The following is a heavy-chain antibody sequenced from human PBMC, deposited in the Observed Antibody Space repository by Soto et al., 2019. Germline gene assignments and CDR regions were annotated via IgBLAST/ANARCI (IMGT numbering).Heavy chain of an antibody. CDR1: GFTFSTYV. V-gene: IGHV3-23*01. J-gene: IGHJ4*02. CDR2: ISAGGGTT. D-gene: IGHD2-2*01. Sequence: EVQLLESGGDLVQPGGSLRLSCAASGFTFSTYVMSWVRQAPGKGLEWVSTISAGGGTTHYANSVKGRFTISRDNSKNTVDLQVNTLRAEDTAIYYCAKDERIAVVPAAVDYWGQGTLVTDSS. CDR3: AKDERIAVVPAAVDY.